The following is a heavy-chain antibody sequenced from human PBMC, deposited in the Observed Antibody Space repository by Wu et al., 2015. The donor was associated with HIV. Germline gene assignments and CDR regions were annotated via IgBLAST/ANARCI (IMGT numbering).Heavy chain of an antibody. CDR1: GYVFTNFG. CDR2: IGPYNDNR. D-gene: IGHD6-19*01. V-gene: IGHV1-18*01. J-gene: IGHJ4*02. CDR3: ATDGDYISGSVY. Sequence: QIQLVQSGAEVKKPGASVKVSCKASGYVFTNFGVSWVRQAPGHGLEWMGWIGPYNDNRKYSQKLQGRVTMTTDTSTSTAYMELSSLRSDDAAVYYCATDGDYISGSVYWGQGTLVTVSS.